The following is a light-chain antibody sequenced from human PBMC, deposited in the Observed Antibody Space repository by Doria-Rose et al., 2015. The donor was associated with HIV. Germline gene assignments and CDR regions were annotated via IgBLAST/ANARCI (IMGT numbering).Light chain of an antibody. V-gene: IGKV4-1*01. Sequence: SVLYSSNNKNYLAWYQQKPGQPPKLLLYWASTRESGVPDRFSGSGSGTDFTLTISSLQAEDVAVYYCQQYHNTPRTFGQGTKVEIK. CDR1: SVLYSSNNKNY. J-gene: IGKJ1*01. CDR3: QQYHNTPRT. CDR2: WAS.